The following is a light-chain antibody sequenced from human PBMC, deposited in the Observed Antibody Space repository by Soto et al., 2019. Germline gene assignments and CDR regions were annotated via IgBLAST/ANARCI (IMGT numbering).Light chain of an antibody. CDR1: QNVRSN. Sequence: EIMMKQSPATLSVSPGERATLSCWASQNVRSNLAWYQQKPGQAPRLLIYGASTRATDIPARFSGSGSGTEFTLTLSSLQSDDSAVYYCQQYNNWPPLFTFGPGTKVEIK. V-gene: IGKV3-15*01. CDR2: GAS. CDR3: QQYNNWPPLFT. J-gene: IGKJ3*01.